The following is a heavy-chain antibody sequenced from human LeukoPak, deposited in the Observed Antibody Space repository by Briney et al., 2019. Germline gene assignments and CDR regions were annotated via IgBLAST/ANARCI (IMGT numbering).Heavy chain of an antibody. Sequence: GGSLRLSCAASGFTFSNYYMNWVRQAPGKGLEWVSSISSGSSYIYYADSLKGRFTISRDNAKNSLYLQMNSLRAEDTAVYYCATGVRGYNSALDYWGQGALVTVSP. CDR2: ISSGSSYI. V-gene: IGHV3-21*01. CDR3: ATGVRGYNSALDY. CDR1: GFTFSNYY. J-gene: IGHJ4*02. D-gene: IGHD6-19*01.